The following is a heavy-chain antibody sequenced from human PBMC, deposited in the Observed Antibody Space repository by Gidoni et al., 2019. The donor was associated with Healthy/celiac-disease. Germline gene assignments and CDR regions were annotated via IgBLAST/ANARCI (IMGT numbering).Heavy chain of an antibody. D-gene: IGHD3-22*01. CDR3: ARAPDYYYDSSGKEDAFDI. V-gene: IGHV3-21*01. Sequence: EVQLVESGGGLVKPGGSLRLSCAASGFTFSSYSMNWVRQAPGKGLAWVSSISSSSSYIYYADSVKGRFTISRDNAKNSLYLQMNSLRAEDTAVYYCARAPDYYYDSSGKEDAFDIWGQGTMVTVSS. CDR1: GFTFSSYS. CDR2: ISSSSSYI. J-gene: IGHJ3*02.